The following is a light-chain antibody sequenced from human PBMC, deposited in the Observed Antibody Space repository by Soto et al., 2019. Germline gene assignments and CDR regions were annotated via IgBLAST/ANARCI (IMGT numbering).Light chain of an antibody. J-gene: IGLJ3*02. CDR3: CSYVGSSTLV. CDR2: ESS. Sequence: QSVLTQPASVSGSPGQSITIYCTGTSSDVGSYNLVSWYRQHPGKAPKLMIYESSKRPSGLSNRFSGSKSGNTASLTISGLRAEDEADYYCCSYVGSSTLVFGGGTKLTVL. V-gene: IGLV2-23*01. CDR1: SSDVGSYNL.